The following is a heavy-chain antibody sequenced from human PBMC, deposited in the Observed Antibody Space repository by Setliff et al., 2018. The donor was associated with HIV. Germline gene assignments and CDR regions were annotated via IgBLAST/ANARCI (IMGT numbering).Heavy chain of an antibody. CDR3: ARDDSNGNTDAFDI. D-gene: IGHD5-18*01. CDR2: INYDESSE. Sequence: QPGGSLRLSCAASGFTFSAHGMHWVRQAPGKGLEWVAFINYDESSEYYVDSVKGRVTISRDNSKNTVDLQMTSLRAEDTAVYYCARDDSNGNTDAFDIWGQGTMVTVSS. CDR1: GFTFSAHG. J-gene: IGHJ3*02. V-gene: IGHV3-33*01.